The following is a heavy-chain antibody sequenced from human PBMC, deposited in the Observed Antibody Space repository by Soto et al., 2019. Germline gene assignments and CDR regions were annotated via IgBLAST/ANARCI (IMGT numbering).Heavy chain of an antibody. CDR1: GYTFTTYR. D-gene: IGHD6-13*01. CDR3: AKSAAGGKNYYGMDV. V-gene: IGHV5-51*01. CDR2: IYPGDSET. J-gene: IGHJ6*02. Sequence: PGESLKISCKGSGYTFTTYRIAWIRQMPGKGLEWMGIIYPGDSETRYSPSFQGQVTISADKSNTTAYLQWSGLRASDTAMYYCAKSAAGGKNYYGMDVWGQGTTVTVSS.